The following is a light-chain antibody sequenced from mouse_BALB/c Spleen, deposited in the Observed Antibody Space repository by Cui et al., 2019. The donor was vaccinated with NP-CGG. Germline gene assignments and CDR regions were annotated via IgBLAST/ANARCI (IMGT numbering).Light chain of an antibody. Sequence: QAVVTKQSALTTSPAETVTLTCRSSTGAVTTSNYANWVQEKPDHLFTGLIGGTNNRAPGVPARFSGSLIGDKAALTITGPQTEDEAIYFCPLWYSNHWVFGGGTKLTVL. V-gene: IGLV1*01. CDR2: GTN. CDR3: PLWYSNHWV. CDR1: TGAVTTSNY. J-gene: IGLJ1*01.